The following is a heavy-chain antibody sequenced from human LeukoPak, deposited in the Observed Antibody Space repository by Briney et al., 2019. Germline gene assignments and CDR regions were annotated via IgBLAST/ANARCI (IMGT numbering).Heavy chain of an antibody. CDR3: AREGVDYDILTGYYRGGYFDY. J-gene: IGHJ4*02. CDR2: IIPIFGTA. V-gene: IGHV1-69*13. CDR1: GGTFSSYA. D-gene: IGHD3-9*01. Sequence: SVKVSCKASGGTFSSYAISWVRQAPGQGLEWMGGIIPIFGTANYAQKFRGRVTITADESTSTAYMELSSLRSEDTAVYYCAREGVDYDILTGYYRGGYFDYWGQGTLVTVSS.